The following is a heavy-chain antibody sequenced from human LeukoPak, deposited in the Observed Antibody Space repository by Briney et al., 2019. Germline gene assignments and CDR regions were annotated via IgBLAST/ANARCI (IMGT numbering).Heavy chain of an antibody. CDR3: TRGYYDSSGYYEGYFDY. V-gene: IGHV3-49*04. Sequence: GGSLRLSCTASGFTFGDYAMSCVRQAPGKGLEWVGFIRSKAYGGTTEYAASVKGRFTISRDDSKSIAYLQMNSLKTEDTAVYYCTRGYYDSSGYYEGYFDYWGQGTLVTVSS. J-gene: IGHJ4*02. D-gene: IGHD3-22*01. CDR1: GFTFGDYA. CDR2: IRSKAYGGTT.